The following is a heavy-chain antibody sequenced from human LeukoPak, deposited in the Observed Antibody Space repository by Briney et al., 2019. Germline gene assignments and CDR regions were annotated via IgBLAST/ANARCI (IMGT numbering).Heavy chain of an antibody. D-gene: IGHD3-10*01. V-gene: IGHV4-30-4*08. Sequence: PSETLSLTCTVSGDSFSSANYYGTWVRQPPGKGLEWIGYVYYDGSTYYHPSLQSRLAISVDTSKNQFSLNLTSVAAADTAVYYCVRGLTGYSYFFDYWGQGALVTVSS. J-gene: IGHJ4*02. CDR3: VRGLTGYSYFFDY. CDR2: VYYDGST. CDR1: GDSFSSANYY.